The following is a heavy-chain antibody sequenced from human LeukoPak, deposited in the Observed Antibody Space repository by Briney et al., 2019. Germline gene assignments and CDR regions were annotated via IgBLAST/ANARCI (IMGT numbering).Heavy chain of an antibody. J-gene: IGHJ3*02. Sequence: SVKVSCKASGGTFSSFAISCVRQSPGHGLEWMGGIIPIFGTANYAQKFQGRVTITADESTSTAYMELSSLRSEDTAVYYCASILRFLEWLPDDAFDIWGQGTMVTVSS. D-gene: IGHD3-3*01. CDR2: IIPIFGTA. CDR3: ASILRFLEWLPDDAFDI. CDR1: GGTFSSFA. V-gene: IGHV1-69*13.